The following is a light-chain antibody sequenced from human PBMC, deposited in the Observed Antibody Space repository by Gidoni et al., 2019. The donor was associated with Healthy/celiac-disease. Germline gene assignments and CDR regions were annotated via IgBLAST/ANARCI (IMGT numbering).Light chain of an antibody. J-gene: IGKJ1*01. CDR2: GAS. Sequence: EIVMTQSPATLSVSPGERATLSCSASQSVSCNLYWYQHKPGQAPRLLICGASTRATGIPARFSGSGSGTEFTLTSSSLPSEDFAVYYCQQYNTWPQTFGQGTKVEIK. CDR3: QQYNTWPQT. V-gene: IGKV3-15*01. CDR1: QSVSCN.